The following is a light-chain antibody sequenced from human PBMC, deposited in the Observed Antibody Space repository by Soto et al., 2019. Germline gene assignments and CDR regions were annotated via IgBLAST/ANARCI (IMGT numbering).Light chain of an antibody. V-gene: IGLV1-44*01. Sequence: QSVLTQPPSASGTPGQGVTISCSGSSSNIGGNTVNWCQQLPGTAPKLLIYGNNQRPSGVPDRFSGSKSGTSASLAINGLQSEDEADYYCAAWDDSLNEGVFGTGTKVTVL. CDR1: SSNIGGNT. J-gene: IGLJ1*01. CDR2: GNN. CDR3: AAWDDSLNEGV.